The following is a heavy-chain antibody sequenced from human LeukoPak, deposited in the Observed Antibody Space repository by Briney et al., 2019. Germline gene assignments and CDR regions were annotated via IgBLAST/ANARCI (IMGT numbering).Heavy chain of an antibody. V-gene: IGHV3-74*01. J-gene: IGHJ4*02. CDR3: ARDRGYTQDY. CDR2: IKSDGSRT. CDR1: GFTFSTYW. Sequence: GGSLRLSCAASGFTFSTYWMHWVGQAPGKGLVWVSHIKSDGSRTTYADSVKGRFTISRDNAKNTLYLQMNSLRAEDTAVYYCARDRGYTQDYWGQGTLVSVSS. D-gene: IGHD5-12*01.